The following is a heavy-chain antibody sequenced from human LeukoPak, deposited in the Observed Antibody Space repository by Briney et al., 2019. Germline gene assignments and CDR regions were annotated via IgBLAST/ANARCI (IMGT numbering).Heavy chain of an antibody. CDR1: GGSFSGYY. D-gene: IGHD3-10*01. CDR2: INHSGST. Sequence: PSETLSLTCAVYGGSFSGYYWSWIRQPPGKGLEWIGEINHSGSTNYNPSLKSRVTISVDRSKNQFSLKLSSVTAADTAVYYCARVGSGSYYPDLDYWGQGTLVTVSS. J-gene: IGHJ4*02. V-gene: IGHV4-34*01. CDR3: ARVGSGSYYPDLDY.